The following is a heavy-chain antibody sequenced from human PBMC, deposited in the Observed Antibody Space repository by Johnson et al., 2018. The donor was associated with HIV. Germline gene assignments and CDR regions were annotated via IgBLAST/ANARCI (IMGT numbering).Heavy chain of an antibody. CDR3: ARQLKYYYDSSGYYYLSSAAFDI. CDR1: GFTFSPYW. V-gene: IGHV3-74*01. J-gene: IGHJ3*02. D-gene: IGHD3-22*01. Sequence: EVQLVESGGGLVQPGGSLRLSCSASGFTFSPYWVHWVRQAPGQGLVWVSRIVSDVSSAIYTDSVTGRFTISRAHTKHTLYLQMNSLRAEDTAVYYCARQLKYYYDSSGYYYLSSAAFDIWGQGTMVTVSS. CDR2: IVSDVSSA.